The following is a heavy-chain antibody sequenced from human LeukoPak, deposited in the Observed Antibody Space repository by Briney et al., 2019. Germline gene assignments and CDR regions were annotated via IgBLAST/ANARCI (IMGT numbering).Heavy chain of an antibody. CDR3: ATGDVAARLGH. CDR2: INHSGSI. J-gene: IGHJ5*02. D-gene: IGHD6-6*01. V-gene: IGHV4-34*01. Sequence: ASETLSLTCAVYGGSLSGDYLSWIRQPPGKGLEWIGEINHSGSISYNPFLKSRVTISVDTSKNQFSLKVTSVTAADTGVYYCATGDVAARLGHWGQGTLVTVPS. CDR1: GGSLSGDY.